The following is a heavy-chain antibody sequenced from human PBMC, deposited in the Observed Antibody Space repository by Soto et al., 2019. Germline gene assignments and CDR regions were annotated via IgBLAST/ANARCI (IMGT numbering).Heavy chain of an antibody. D-gene: IGHD2-21*02. CDR2: IYYSGRT. CDR3: ARQRTTVVTQAYFDH. J-gene: IGHJ4*02. CDR1: GESISSSSYY. V-gene: IGHV4-39*01. Sequence: PSETLSLTCTVSGESISSSSYYWGWIRQPPGKGLEWIGSIYYSGRTYYNPSFKSRVTISIDTSKNQYSLKLSSVTATDTAVYYCARQRTTVVTQAYFDHWSQGALVTVS.